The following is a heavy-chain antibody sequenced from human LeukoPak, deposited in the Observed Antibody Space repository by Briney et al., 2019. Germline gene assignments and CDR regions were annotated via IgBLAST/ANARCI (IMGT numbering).Heavy chain of an antibody. CDR2: INPNSGGT. J-gene: IGHJ3*02. CDR3: ASPVYSGAFDI. CDR1: GYTFTGYY. Sequence: ASVKVSCKASGYTFTGYYMHWVRQAPGQGLEWMGLINPNSGGTNSAQEFQGRVTMTRDTSISTAYMELSRLRSDDTAVYYCASPVYSGAFDIWGQGTMVTVSS. D-gene: IGHD1-26*01. V-gene: IGHV1-2*02.